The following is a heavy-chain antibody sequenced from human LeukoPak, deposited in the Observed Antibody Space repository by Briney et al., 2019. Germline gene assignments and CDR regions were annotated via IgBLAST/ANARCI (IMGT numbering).Heavy chain of an antibody. Sequence: GGSLRLSCAASGFTFSSYAMSWVRQAPGKGLEWVAVISYDGSNKYYADSVKGRFTISRDNSKNTLYLQMNSLRAEDTAVYYCAREAYCGGDCYSEVGFDALDIWGQGTMVTVSS. CDR3: AREAYCGGDCYSEVGFDALDI. J-gene: IGHJ3*02. CDR1: GFTFSSYA. CDR2: ISYDGSNK. D-gene: IGHD2-21*02. V-gene: IGHV3-30*04.